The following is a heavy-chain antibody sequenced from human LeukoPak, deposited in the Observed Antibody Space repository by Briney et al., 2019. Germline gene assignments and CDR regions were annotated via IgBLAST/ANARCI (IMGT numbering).Heavy chain of an antibody. J-gene: IGHJ4*02. CDR2: ISSSGSTI. D-gene: IGHD3-3*01. CDR3: ARDIGYYDFWSGPFDY. CDR1: GFTFSNYE. Sequence: PGGSLRLSCAASGFTFSNYEMNWVRQAPGKGLEWVSYISSSGSTIYYADSVKGRFTISRDNAKNSLYLQMNSLRAEDTAVYYCARDIGYYDFWSGPFDYWGQGTLVTVSS. V-gene: IGHV3-48*03.